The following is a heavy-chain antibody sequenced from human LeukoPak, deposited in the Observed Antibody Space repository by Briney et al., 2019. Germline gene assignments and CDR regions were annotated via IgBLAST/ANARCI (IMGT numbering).Heavy chain of an antibody. CDR1: GYTFTGYY. CDR2: INPNSGGT. Sequence: ASVKVSCKASGYTFTGYYMHWVRQAPGQGLEWVGWINPNSGGTNYAQKFQGRVTMTRDTSISTAYMELSRLRSDDTAVYYCARDPLGGLWFGDRNAEWYFDLWGRGTLVTVSS. J-gene: IGHJ2*01. V-gene: IGHV1-2*02. CDR3: ARDPLGGLWFGDRNAEWYFDL. D-gene: IGHD3-10*01.